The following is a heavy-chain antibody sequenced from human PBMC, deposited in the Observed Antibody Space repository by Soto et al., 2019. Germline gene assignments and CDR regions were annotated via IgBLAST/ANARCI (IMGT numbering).Heavy chain of an antibody. D-gene: IGHD1-26*01. Sequence: QLQLQESGPGLVKPSETLSLTCSVSGGSISSSSYYWAWIRQPPGKGLEWIGNIYYTGSTYYNPSLKSRVTISVDTSENQFSLKLSSVTAADTAVFYCARQRGTYYGEIDYWGQGTLVTVSS. V-gene: IGHV4-39*01. CDR1: GGSISSSSYY. CDR2: IYYTGST. CDR3: ARQRGTYYGEIDY. J-gene: IGHJ4*02.